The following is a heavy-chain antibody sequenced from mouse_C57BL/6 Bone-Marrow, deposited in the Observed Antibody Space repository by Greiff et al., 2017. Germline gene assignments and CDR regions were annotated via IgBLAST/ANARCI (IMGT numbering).Heavy chain of an antibody. CDR2: IDPNSGGT. V-gene: IGHV1-72*01. D-gene: IGHD2-4*01. J-gene: IGHJ3*01. Sequence: VQLQQPGAELVKPGASVKLSCKASGYTFTSYWMHWVKQRPGRGLEWIGRIDPNSGGTKYNEKFKSKATLTVDKPSSTAYMQRSSLTSEDSAVYYCARSGGGDYDVRAWFAYWGQGTLVTVSA. CDR1: GYTFTSYW. CDR3: ARSGGGDYDVRAWFAY.